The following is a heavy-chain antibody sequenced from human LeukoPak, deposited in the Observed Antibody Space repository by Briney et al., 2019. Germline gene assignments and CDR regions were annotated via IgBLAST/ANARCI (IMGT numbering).Heavy chain of an antibody. Sequence: GASVKVSCKASDYTFTSYGISWVRQAPGQGLEWMGWISAYNGNTNYAQKLQGRVTMTTDTSTSTAYMELRSLRSDDTAVYYCATFLGGFYDSSGYYYTPAFDIWGQGTMVTVSS. CDR2: ISAYNGNT. D-gene: IGHD3-22*01. CDR1: DYTFTSYG. V-gene: IGHV1-18*01. CDR3: ATFLGGFYDSSGYYYTPAFDI. J-gene: IGHJ3*02.